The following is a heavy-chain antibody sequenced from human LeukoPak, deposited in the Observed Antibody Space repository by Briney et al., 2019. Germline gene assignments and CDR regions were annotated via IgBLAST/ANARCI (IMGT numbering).Heavy chain of an antibody. D-gene: IGHD6-19*01. Sequence: SETLSLTCTVSGGSISSYYWSWIRQPPGKGLEWIGYIYYSGSTNYNPSLKSRVTISVDTSKNQFSLKLSSVTAADTAVYYCARVYPRWLPPGYGAFDIWGQGTMVTVSS. V-gene: IGHV4-59*01. CDR3: ARVYPRWLPPGYGAFDI. CDR1: GGSISSYY. CDR2: IYYSGST. J-gene: IGHJ3*02.